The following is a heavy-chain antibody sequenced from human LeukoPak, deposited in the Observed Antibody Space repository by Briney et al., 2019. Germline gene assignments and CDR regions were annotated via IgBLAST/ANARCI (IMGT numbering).Heavy chain of an antibody. CDR2: ISSRSSYI. J-gene: IGHJ4*02. Sequence: GGSLRLSCAASGFTFSSYSMNWVRQAPGKGLEWVSSISSRSSYIYYADSVKGRFTISRDNAKNSLYLQMNSLRAEDTAVYYCARDRGDYCSSTSCSHLSFDYWGQGTLVTVSS. V-gene: IGHV3-21*01. CDR3: ARDRGDYCSSTSCSHLSFDY. D-gene: IGHD2-2*01. CDR1: GFTFSSYS.